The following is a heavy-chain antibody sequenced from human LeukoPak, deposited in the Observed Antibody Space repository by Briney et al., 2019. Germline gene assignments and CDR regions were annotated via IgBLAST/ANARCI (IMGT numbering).Heavy chain of an antibody. Sequence: PSETLSLTCSVSGGAISNYYWNWIRQPAGKELEWIGRIHISGSTYYNPSLKSRVTMSLDTSKNQFSLNLNSVTAADTAVYYCVETSTMVRDKFDYWGQGTLVNVSS. J-gene: IGHJ4*02. CDR2: IHISGST. CDR3: VETSTMVRDKFDY. V-gene: IGHV4-4*07. D-gene: IGHD3-10*01. CDR1: GGAISNYY.